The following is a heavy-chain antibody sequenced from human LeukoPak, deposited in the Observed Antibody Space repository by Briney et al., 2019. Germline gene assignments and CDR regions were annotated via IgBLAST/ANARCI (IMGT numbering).Heavy chain of an antibody. CDR1: GFTFSSYW. D-gene: IGHD2-2*01. CDR3: ARDWVVDNTYYFDY. CDR2: IKQDGSEK. Sequence: GGSLRLSCAASGFTFSSYWMSWVRQAPGKGLEWVANIKQDGSEKYYVDSVKGRFTISRDNAKNSLYLQRNRLRAEDTAVYYCARDWVVDNTYYFDYWGQGTLVTVSS. V-gene: IGHV3-7*01. J-gene: IGHJ4*02.